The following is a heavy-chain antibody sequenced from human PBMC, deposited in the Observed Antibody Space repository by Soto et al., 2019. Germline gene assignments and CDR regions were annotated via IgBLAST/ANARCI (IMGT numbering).Heavy chain of an antibody. CDR2: IYFSGFT. J-gene: IGHJ3*01. CDR3: ARGNYDYFGGNYRYVGGAFDV. Sequence: QVQLQQSGPGLVKPSETLSLTCTVSGVSINNNYWSWVRQPPGKGLEWIGYIYFSGFTNYNPSLKCRVSISVATSKDQVSLKLTSVTAADTAIYYCARGNYDYFGGNYRYVGGAFDVWGPGTVVTVSS. V-gene: IGHV4-59*01. CDR1: GVSINNNY. D-gene: IGHD3-16*02.